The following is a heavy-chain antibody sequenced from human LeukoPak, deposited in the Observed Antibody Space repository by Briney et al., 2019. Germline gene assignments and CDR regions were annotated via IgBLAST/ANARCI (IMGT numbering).Heavy chain of an antibody. V-gene: IGHV3-30*01. Sequence: GRSLRLSCSASRFTFSTYAFHWVRQSPSQGLEWVGILSYDGTTAYYAGSVKGRFTISRDISKDTLYLQMNSLRPEDTAVYYFARGLWLGELLSAFDSWGQGTLVTVSS. CDR3: ARGLWLGELLSAFDS. CDR1: RFTFSTYA. D-gene: IGHD3-10*01. CDR2: LSYDGTTA. J-gene: IGHJ4*02.